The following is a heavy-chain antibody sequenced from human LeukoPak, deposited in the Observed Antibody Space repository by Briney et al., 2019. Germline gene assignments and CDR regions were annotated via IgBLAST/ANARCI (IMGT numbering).Heavy chain of an antibody. V-gene: IGHV4-61*01. Sequence: SETLSLTCTVSGGSISSGNYYWSWIRQPPGKGLEWIGYIYYSGSTNYNPSLKSRVTISVDTSKNQFSLKLSSVTAADTAVYYCARGTTLVAFDIWGQGTMVTVSS. CDR2: IYYSGST. CDR1: GGSISSGNYY. D-gene: IGHD2/OR15-2a*01. J-gene: IGHJ3*02. CDR3: ARGTTLVAFDI.